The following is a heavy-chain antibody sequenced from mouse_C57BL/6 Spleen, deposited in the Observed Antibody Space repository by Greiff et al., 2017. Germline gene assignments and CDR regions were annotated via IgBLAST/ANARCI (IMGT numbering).Heavy chain of an antibody. Sequence: QVQLQQPGAELVKPGASVKLSCKASGYTFTSYWMHWVKQRPGRGLEWIGRIDPNSGGTKYNEKFKSKATLTVDKPSSAAYMQLSSLTSEDSAVYYCARGEVYDGDPGGLFDYWGQGTTLTVSS. CDR2: IDPNSGGT. CDR1: GYTFTSYW. V-gene: IGHV1-72*01. J-gene: IGHJ2*01. CDR3: ARGEVYDGDPGGLFDY. D-gene: IGHD2-3*01.